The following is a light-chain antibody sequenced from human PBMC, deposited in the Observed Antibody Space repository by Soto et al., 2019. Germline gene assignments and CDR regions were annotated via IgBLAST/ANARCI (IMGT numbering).Light chain of an antibody. V-gene: IGKV3-15*01. Sequence: EILMTQSPATLSVSPGERATLSCRASQSININLAWYQQKPGQAPRLLIYGASTRATDIPARFSGSGSGTEFTLTISSLQSEDFAVYYCQQYNDWPRGTFGQGTKVEIK. CDR3: QQYNDWPRGT. CDR2: GAS. J-gene: IGKJ1*01. CDR1: QSININ.